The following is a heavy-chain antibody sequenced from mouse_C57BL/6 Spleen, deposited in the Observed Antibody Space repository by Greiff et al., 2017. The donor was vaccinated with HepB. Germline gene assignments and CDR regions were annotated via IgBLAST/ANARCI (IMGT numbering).Heavy chain of an antibody. V-gene: IGHV1-54*01. CDR1: GYAFTNYL. CDR3: ARYGSHYYAMDY. J-gene: IGHJ4*01. D-gene: IGHD1-1*01. Sequence: QVQLKQSGAELVRPGTSVKVSCKASGYAFTNYLIEWVKQRPGQGLEWIGVINPGSGGTNYNEKFKGKATLTADKSSSTAYMQLSSLTSEDSAVYFCARYGSHYYAMDYWGQGTSVTVSS. CDR2: INPGSGGT.